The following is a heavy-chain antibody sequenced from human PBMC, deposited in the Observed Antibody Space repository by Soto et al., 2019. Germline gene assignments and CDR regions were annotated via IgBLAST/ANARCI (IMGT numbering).Heavy chain of an antibody. CDR1: GFTFTNYG. D-gene: IGHD3-22*01. V-gene: IGHV3-33*01. CDR3: ARVYPYDASDF. CDR2: IWYDGINK. Sequence: QEQLVESGGGVAQPGRSLRLSCAASGFTFTNYGMQWVRQAQGKGLGWVAVIWYDGINKHYAESVKGRFSITRDDSKNTLYLQMNSLRVEDTAVYHCARVYPYDASDFWGQGTLVTVSS. J-gene: IGHJ4*02.